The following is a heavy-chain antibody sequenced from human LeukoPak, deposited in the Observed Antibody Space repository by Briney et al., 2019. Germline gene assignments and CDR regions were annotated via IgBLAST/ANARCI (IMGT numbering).Heavy chain of an antibody. V-gene: IGHV3-7*01. CDR3: ARWKMELQRNAFDF. Sequence: GGSLRLSCAASGFTFRTYWMSWIRQAPGKGPEWVADTSRDGSEEYYVQSVKGRFTVSRDNAQNALFLQMTNLRVEDTAVHYCARWKMELQRNAFDFWGQGTVVTVSS. J-gene: IGHJ3*01. D-gene: IGHD1-26*01. CDR1: GFTFRTYW. CDR2: TSRDGSEE.